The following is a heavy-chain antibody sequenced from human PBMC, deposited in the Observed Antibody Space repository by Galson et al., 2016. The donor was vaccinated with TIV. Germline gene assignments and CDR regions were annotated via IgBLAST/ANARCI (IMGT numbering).Heavy chain of an antibody. CDR2: IYWDDDE. Sequence: PALVKPTQTLTLTGTFSGFSLTTSGVGVGWIRQSPRRALEFLALIYWDDDERYSPSLRNRLTIAKDTSKTQVVLTMTNMDPADTATYYCVHYSGHDYATWYFDYWGQGTLVTVSS. CDR3: VHYSGHDYATWYFDY. CDR1: GFSLTTSGVG. V-gene: IGHV2-5*02. J-gene: IGHJ4*02. D-gene: IGHD5-12*01.